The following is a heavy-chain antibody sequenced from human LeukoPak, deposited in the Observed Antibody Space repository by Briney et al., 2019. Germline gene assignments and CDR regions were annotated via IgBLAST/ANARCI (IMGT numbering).Heavy chain of an antibody. D-gene: IGHD2-2*01. J-gene: IGHJ4*02. CDR2: INAGNGNT. V-gene: IGHV1-3*01. CDR1: GYTFTSYA. CDR3: ARGSTSDWPLDH. Sequence: ASVKVSCKASGYTFTSYAMHWVRQAPGQRLEWMGWINAGNGNTKYSQKFQGRVTITRDTSASTAYIELRSLRSEDTAMYYCARGSTSDWPLDHWGQETLVTISS.